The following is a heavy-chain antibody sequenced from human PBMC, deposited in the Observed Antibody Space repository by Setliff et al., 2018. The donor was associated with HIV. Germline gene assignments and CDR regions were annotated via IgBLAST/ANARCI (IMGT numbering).Heavy chain of an antibody. V-gene: IGHV3-21*01. J-gene: IGHJ5*02. CDR2: ISNSNSYI. CDR1: GFTFSSYS. D-gene: IGHD3-10*01. CDR3: ARPRLYGTALDL. Sequence: GGSLRLSCAASGFTFSSYSMNWVRQAPGKGLEWVSSISNSNSYIYYGDSVKGRFTISRDNAKNSLYLQMNSLRAEDTAVYYCARPRLYGTALDLWGQGTLVTVSS.